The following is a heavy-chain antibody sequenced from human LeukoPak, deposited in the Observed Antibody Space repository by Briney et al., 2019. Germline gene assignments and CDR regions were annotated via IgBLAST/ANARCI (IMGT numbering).Heavy chain of an antibody. CDR1: GFTFSSYA. CDR2: ISGSGGST. V-gene: IGHV3-23*01. D-gene: IGHD6-13*01. J-gene: IGHJ4*02. CDR3: ARSIAAASRHFDY. Sequence: GGSLRLSCAASGFTFSSYAMSWVRQAPGKGLEWVSAISGSGGSTYYADSVKGRFTISRDNSKNTLYLQMNSLRAEDTAVYYCARSIAAASRHFDYWGQGTLVTVSS.